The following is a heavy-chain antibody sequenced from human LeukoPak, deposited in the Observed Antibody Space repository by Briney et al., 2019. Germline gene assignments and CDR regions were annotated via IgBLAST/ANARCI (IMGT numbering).Heavy chain of an antibody. J-gene: IGHJ4*02. CDR3: ARDTFN. CDR1: GFIFYSYA. Sequence: GGSLRLSCSASGFIFYSYAMHWVRQAPGRGLEYVTAITSSGSSTFHANSVKGRFTISRDNSKNTLYLQMNSLRAEDTAVYYCARDTFNWGQGTLVTVSS. V-gene: IGHV3-64*01. CDR2: ITSSGSST.